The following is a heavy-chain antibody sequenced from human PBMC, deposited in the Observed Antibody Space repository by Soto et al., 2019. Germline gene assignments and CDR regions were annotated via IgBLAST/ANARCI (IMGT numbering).Heavy chain of an antibody. CDR1: GYTVTSYG. CDR3: AASSGLPYGSGSYYSWFDP. D-gene: IGHD3-10*01. CDR2: ISAYNGNT. Sequence: ASVKVSCKAAGYTVTSYGISCVRQAPGQVLEWMGWISAYNGNTNYAQKLQGRVTMTTDTSTSTDYMELRSLRSDDTAVYYCAASSGLPYGSGSYYSWFDPWGQGTLVTVSS. V-gene: IGHV1-18*04. J-gene: IGHJ5*02.